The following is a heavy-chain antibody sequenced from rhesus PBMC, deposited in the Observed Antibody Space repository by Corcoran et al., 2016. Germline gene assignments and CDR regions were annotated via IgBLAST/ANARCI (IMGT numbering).Heavy chain of an antibody. Sequence: QVQLQESGPGLVKPWATLSLTCAVSGDSLRGYYWNWIRHPPGKGLEWIGYNSGESWRADYKPALKSRVTMSTDTSKKQFSLMLTSVTAADTAVYYCARRGWIGQMDHWGQGLLVTVS. CDR1: GDSLRGYY. V-gene: IGHV4-165*02. J-gene: IGHJ4*01. CDR3: ARRGWIGQMDH. CDR2: NSGESWRA. D-gene: IGHD5-12*01.